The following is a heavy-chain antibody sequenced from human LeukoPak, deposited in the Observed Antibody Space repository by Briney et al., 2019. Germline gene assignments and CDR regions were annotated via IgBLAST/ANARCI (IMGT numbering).Heavy chain of an antibody. Sequence: ASVKVSCKASGYTFTGYYMHWVRQAPGQGLEWMGWINPNSGGTNYAQRLQGRVTMTTDTSTSTAYMELRSLRSDDTAVCYCARILYYDSSGPPDYWGQGTLVTVSS. V-gene: IGHV1-2*02. D-gene: IGHD3-22*01. CDR3: ARILYYDSSGPPDY. J-gene: IGHJ4*02. CDR2: INPNSGGT. CDR1: GYTFTGYY.